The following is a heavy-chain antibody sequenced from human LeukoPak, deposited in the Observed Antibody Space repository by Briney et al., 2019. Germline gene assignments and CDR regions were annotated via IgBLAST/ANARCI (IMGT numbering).Heavy chain of an antibody. CDR1: GFSISGYA. J-gene: IGHJ5*02. CDR2: INSNGNT. D-gene: IGHD6-6*01. Sequence: GASLRLSCAASGFSISGYAMSWVRQAPGKGLEWVSGINSNGNTYNADSVKGRFTISGDNSKNTLYLQMNSLRVEDTAVYYCAKDQVGWTSSRFDPWGQGTVVTVSS. CDR3: AKDQVGWTSSRFDP. V-gene: IGHV3-23*01.